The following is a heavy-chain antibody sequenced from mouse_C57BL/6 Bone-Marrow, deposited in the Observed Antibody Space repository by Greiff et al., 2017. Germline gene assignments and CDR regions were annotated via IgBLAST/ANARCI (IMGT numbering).Heavy chain of an antibody. CDR3: ARSYGSSFPYAMDY. V-gene: IGHV1-47*01. CDR2: FHPYNDDT. J-gene: IGHJ4*01. D-gene: IGHD1-1*01. CDR1: GYTFTTYP. Sequence: QVQLQQSGAELVKPGASVKMSCKASGYTFTTYPIEWMKQNHGKSLAWIGNFHPYNDDTTYNEKFKGKATLTVEKSSSTVYLELSLLTSDDSAVYYCARSYGSSFPYAMDYWGQGTSVTVSS.